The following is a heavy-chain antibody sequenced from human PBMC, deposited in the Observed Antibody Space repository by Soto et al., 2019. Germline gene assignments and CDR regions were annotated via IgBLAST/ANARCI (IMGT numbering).Heavy chain of an antibody. CDR2: INTANGGT. D-gene: IGHD2-21*01. CDR3: ARDGLPGEGIALDY. V-gene: IGHV1-3*04. CDR1: GYTFATYT. Sequence: QVQLVQSGAEMKKPGASVKVSCKASGYTFATYTLFWVRQASGQRLEWMGWINTANGGTKYSQIFQGRVTLTIDTSASTAYLELGSLISEDTALYYCARDGLPGEGIALDYWGQGSLVTVSS. J-gene: IGHJ4*02.